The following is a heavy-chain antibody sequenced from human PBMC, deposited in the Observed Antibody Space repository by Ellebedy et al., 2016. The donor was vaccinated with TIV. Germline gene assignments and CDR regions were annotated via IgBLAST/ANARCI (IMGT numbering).Heavy chain of an antibody. CDR1: GYTFTSYY. CDR2: INPSGGST. D-gene: IGHD3-22*01. V-gene: IGHV1-46*01. J-gene: IGHJ3*02. Sequence: AASVKVSCKASGYTFTSYYMHWVRQAPGQGLEWMGIINPSGGSTSYAQKFQGRVTMTRETSTSTVYMELSSLRSEDTAVYYCARGLITMIVGNDAFDIWGQGTMVTVSS. CDR3: ARGLITMIVGNDAFDI.